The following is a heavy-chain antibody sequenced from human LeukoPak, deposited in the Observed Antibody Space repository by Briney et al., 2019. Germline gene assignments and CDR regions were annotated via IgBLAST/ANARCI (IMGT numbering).Heavy chain of an antibody. V-gene: IGHV3-33*01. Sequence: GGSLRLSCAASGFILSSYGMHWVRQAPGKGLEWVAVIWSDETTKYYADSVKGRFTISSDNSKNTLYLQMNSLRAEDTAVYYCVRETAVAGSKRWQTFDFWGQGTLVTVSS. CDR1: GFILSSYG. J-gene: IGHJ4*02. CDR3: VRETAVAGSKRWQTFDF. D-gene: IGHD6-19*01. CDR2: IWSDETTK.